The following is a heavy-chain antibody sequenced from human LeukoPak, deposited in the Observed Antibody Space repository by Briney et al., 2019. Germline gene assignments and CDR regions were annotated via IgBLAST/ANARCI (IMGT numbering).Heavy chain of an antibody. J-gene: IGHJ4*02. CDR2: ISGSGGST. D-gene: IGHD4-23*01. Sequence: GGSLRLSCAASGFTFSSYGMSWVRQAPGKGLEWVSAISGSGGSTYCADSVKGRFTISRDNSKNTLYLQMNSLRAEDTAVYYCARTTVVRAPGYFDYWGQGTLVTVSS. V-gene: IGHV3-23*01. CDR1: GFTFSSYG. CDR3: ARTTVVRAPGYFDY.